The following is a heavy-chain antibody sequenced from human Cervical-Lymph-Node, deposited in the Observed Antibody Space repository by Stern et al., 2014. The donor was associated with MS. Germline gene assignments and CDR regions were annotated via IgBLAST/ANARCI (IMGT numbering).Heavy chain of an antibody. CDR1: GYTFNTYS. J-gene: IGHJ4*02. CDR3: ARGYCTGGSCSPPLGY. Sequence: LVQSGAEVKKPGASVMVSCKASGYTFNTYSISWVRQAPGQGLEWMAWINPYNGHTRYAQKVEGRLTMTTDTSTSTAYMELRSLRSDDTAVYYCARGYCTGGSCSPPLGYWGQGTLVTVSS. CDR2: INPYNGHT. V-gene: IGHV1-18*01. D-gene: IGHD2-15*01.